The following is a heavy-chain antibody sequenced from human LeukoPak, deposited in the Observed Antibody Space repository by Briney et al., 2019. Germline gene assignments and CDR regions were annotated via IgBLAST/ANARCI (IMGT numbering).Heavy chain of an antibody. D-gene: IGHD2-21*02. Sequence: GGSLRLSXAASGFTFSSYAMSWVRQTPGKGLEWVSAISGSGGSTYYADSVKGRFTISRDNSKNTLYLQMNSLRAEDTAVYYCAKGIAYCGGDCYSFGDAFDIWGQGTMVTVSS. CDR1: GFTFSSYA. CDR3: AKGIAYCGGDCYSFGDAFDI. V-gene: IGHV3-23*01. CDR2: ISGSGGST. J-gene: IGHJ3*02.